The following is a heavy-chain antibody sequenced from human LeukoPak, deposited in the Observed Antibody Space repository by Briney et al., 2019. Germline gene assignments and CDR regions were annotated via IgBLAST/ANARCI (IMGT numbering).Heavy chain of an antibody. Sequence: SGTLSLTCTVFGGSISSGGYYWSWIRQPPGKGLEWTGYIYHSGSTYYNPSLKSRVTISVDRSKNQFSLKLSSVTAADTAVYYCARRITIFGVVIEYNWFDPWGQGTLVAVSS. CDR3: ARRITIFGVVIEYNWFDP. CDR1: GGSISSGGYY. J-gene: IGHJ5*02. V-gene: IGHV4-30-2*01. D-gene: IGHD3-3*01. CDR2: IYHSGST.